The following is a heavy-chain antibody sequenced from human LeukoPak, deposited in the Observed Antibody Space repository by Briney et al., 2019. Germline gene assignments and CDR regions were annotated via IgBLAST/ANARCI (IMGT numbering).Heavy chain of an antibody. Sequence: GESLKISCKGSGYRFTDYWIGWVRQMPGKGLEWMGIIYPGDSDTRYSPSFQGQVTISADKSISTAYLQWSSLKASDTAMYYCARRTYCSSTSCYTGNYYMDVWGKGTTVTVSS. J-gene: IGHJ6*03. V-gene: IGHV5-51*01. D-gene: IGHD2-2*02. CDR1: GYRFTDYW. CDR3: ARRTYCSSTSCYTGNYYMDV. CDR2: IYPGDSDT.